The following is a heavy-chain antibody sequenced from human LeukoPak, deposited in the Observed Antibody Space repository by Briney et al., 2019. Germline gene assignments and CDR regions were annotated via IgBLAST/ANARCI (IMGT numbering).Heavy chain of an antibody. Sequence: GESLKISCKGSGYSFATYWIGWVRQTPGKSLEWMGIIYPGDSDTRYSPSFQGQVTISADKSINTAYLQWSSLKASDTAMYYCARHQIVGATRSLFDYWGQGTLVAVSS. CDR1: GYSFATYW. D-gene: IGHD1-26*01. CDR2: IYPGDSDT. J-gene: IGHJ4*02. CDR3: ARHQIVGATRSLFDY. V-gene: IGHV5-51*01.